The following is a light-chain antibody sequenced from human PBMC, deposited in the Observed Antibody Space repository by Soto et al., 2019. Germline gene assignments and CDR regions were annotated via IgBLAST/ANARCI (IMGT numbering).Light chain of an antibody. Sequence: DIQMTQSPSSLSASVGDRVTITCRASQTISTYLNWYQQKPGKAPKLLIYAASRLQSGVPSRFSGSGSGTDFTLTISSLQPGDFATYYCQQSHSIPYTFGQGTKLEIK. CDR1: QTISTY. J-gene: IGKJ2*01. CDR2: AAS. V-gene: IGKV1-39*01. CDR3: QQSHSIPYT.